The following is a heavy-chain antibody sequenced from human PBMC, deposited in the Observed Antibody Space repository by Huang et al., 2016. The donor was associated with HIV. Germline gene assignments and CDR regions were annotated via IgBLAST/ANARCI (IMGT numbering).Heavy chain of an antibody. CDR2: SYCSGST. Sequence: QLQLQESGPRLVKPSETLSLTCTVSGDSIGGTSYYWGWLRQSPGKGLEWIGKSYCSGSTYYSPSLKNRVTISVDTSKNQFSLKLNSVTATDTAVYYCARQAFCSTHSCYRLDSWGRGILVPVSS. CDR1: GDSIGGTSYY. CDR3: ARQAFCSTHSCYRLDS. J-gene: IGHJ4*02. D-gene: IGHD2-2*01. V-gene: IGHV4-39*01.